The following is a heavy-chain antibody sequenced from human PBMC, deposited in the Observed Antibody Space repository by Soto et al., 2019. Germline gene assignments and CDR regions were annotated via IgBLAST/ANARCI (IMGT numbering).Heavy chain of an antibody. Sequence: ALVKVSCKASGYTFTSYYMHWVRQAPAQGLEWMGIINPSGGSTSYAQKFQGRVTMTRDTSTSTVYMELSSLRSEDTAVYYCARDLRGIAVAGTDYYYYGMDVWGQGTTVTVSS. J-gene: IGHJ6*02. D-gene: IGHD6-19*01. CDR2: INPSGGST. V-gene: IGHV1-46*01. CDR1: GYTFTSYY. CDR3: ARDLRGIAVAGTDYYYYGMDV.